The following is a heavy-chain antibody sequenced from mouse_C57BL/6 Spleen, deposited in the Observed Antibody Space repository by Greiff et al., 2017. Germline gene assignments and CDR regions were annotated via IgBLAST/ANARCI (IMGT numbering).Heavy chain of an antibody. J-gene: IGHJ3*01. CDR1: GYTFTDYE. CDR3: TRQRDYCGSSPFAY. CDR2: IDPEAGGT. V-gene: IGHV1-15*01. Sequence: VQLVESGAELVRPGASVTLSCKASGYTFTDYEMHWVQQTPVHGLEWIGAIDPEAGGTAYTQMFPGRAILTTNNSSSIDYMELRSLTSEDSAVYYCTRQRDYCGSSPFAYWGQGTLVTVSA. D-gene: IGHD1-1*01.